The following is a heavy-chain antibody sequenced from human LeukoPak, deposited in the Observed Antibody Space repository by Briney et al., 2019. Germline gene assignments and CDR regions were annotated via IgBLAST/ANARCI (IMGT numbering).Heavy chain of an antibody. CDR2: IIPILGIA. CDR3: AEVYGGNSAASRIDY. J-gene: IGHJ4*02. CDR1: GGTFSSYA. V-gene: IGHV1-69*04. Sequence: ASVKVSCKASGGTFSSYAISRVRQAPGQGLEWMGRIIPILGIANYAQKFQGRVTITADKSTSTAYMELSSLRSEDTAVYYCAEVYGGNSAASRIDYWGQGTLVTVSS. D-gene: IGHD4-23*01.